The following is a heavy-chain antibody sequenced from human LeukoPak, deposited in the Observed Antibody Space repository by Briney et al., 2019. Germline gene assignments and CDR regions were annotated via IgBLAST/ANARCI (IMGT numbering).Heavy chain of an antibody. D-gene: IGHD3-10*01. CDR2: ISSSSTHI. J-gene: IGHJ4*02. Sequence: GGSLRLSCAASGFTLSSYSMNWVRQAPGKGLEWVSYISSSSTHIYYADSVKGRFTISRDNARNSLYLQMNSLKTEDTAVYYCTTDLTMVRGVIVYFDYWGQGTLVTVSS. CDR1: GFTLSSYS. CDR3: TTDLTMVRGVIVYFDY. V-gene: IGHV3-21*03.